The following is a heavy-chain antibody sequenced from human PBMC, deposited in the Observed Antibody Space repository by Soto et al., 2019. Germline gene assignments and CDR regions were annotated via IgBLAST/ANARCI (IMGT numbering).Heavy chain of an antibody. CDR1: GYTFTSYG. Sequence: ASVKVSCKASGYTFTSYGISWVRQAPGQRLEWMGWISAYNGNTNYAQKLQGRVTMTTDTSTSTAYMELRSLRSDDTAVYYCARGRVWFGEITWYNWFDPWGQGTLVTVSS. J-gene: IGHJ5*02. CDR2: ISAYNGNT. D-gene: IGHD3-10*01. V-gene: IGHV1-18*01. CDR3: ARGRVWFGEITWYNWFDP.